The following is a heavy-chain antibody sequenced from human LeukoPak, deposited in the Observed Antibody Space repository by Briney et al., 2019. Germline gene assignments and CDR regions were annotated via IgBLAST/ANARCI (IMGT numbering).Heavy chain of an antibody. CDR2: ISVYNGNT. CDR1: GYTFSIYG. V-gene: IGHV1-18*01. J-gene: IGHJ5*02. Sequence: GASVKVSCKASGYTFSIYGFSWVRQAPGQGLEWMGWISVYNGNTNYAQKLQGRVTMTTDTSTSTAYMELRSLRSDDTAVYYCAREARFVVVAATNWFDPWGQGTLVTVSS. CDR3: AREARFVVVAATNWFDP. D-gene: IGHD2-15*01.